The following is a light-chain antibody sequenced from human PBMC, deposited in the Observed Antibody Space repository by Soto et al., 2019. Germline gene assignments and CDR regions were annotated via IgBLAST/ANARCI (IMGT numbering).Light chain of an antibody. Sequence: VFSYSPCTLPVAPSERATLSPSSTNRVSSNYLAWFQKKPGKAPRLLIYAASSMASGVPARFSGSGSGTDFTLTISRLEPEDFAAHYCEQCYMSPWTFGQETKVDIK. J-gene: IGKJ1*01. CDR2: AAS. CDR1: NRVSSNY. V-gene: IGKV3-20*01. CDR3: EQCYMSPWT.